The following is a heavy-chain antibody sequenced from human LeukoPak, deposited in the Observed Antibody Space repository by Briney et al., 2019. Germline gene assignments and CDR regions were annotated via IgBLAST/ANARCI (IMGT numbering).Heavy chain of an antibody. Sequence: SETLSLTCAVYGGSFSGYYWSWIRQPPGKGLEWIGEINHSGSTNYNPSLESRVTISEDMSKNQFSLKLSSVTAADTAFYYCARGEGSGSYVSYFDYWGQGALVTVSS. D-gene: IGHD3-10*01. CDR3: ARGEGSGSYVSYFDY. J-gene: IGHJ4*02. CDR2: INHSGST. V-gene: IGHV4-34*01. CDR1: GGSFSGYY.